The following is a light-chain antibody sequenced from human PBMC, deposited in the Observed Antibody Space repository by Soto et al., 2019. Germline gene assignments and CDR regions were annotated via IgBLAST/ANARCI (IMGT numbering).Light chain of an antibody. CDR2: DIS. V-gene: IGKV1-5*01. CDR1: HNINNW. CDR3: QQYNAN. J-gene: IGKJ4*01. Sequence: DIQMTQAPSTLSASVGDRVTITCRASHNINNWLVWYQQKPGKAPKVLIYDISTLGRGVPSGFSGSGSGTEFTLTISGLQPDDFATYYCQQYNANFGGGTKVDIK.